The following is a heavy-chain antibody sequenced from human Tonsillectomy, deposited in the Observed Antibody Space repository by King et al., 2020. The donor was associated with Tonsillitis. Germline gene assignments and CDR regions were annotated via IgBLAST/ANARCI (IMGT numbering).Heavy chain of an antibody. J-gene: IGHJ4*02. CDR2: IKQDESEK. CDR3: ARDRYSSSWQRLRPLDY. Sequence: GQLVQSGGGLVQPGGSLRLSCAASGSTFSSYWMSWVRQAPGKGLEWVANIKQDESEKYYVDSVKGRFTISRDNAKNSLYLQMNSLRAEDTAVYYCARDRYSSSWQRLRPLDYWGQGTLVTVSS. V-gene: IGHV3-7*01. D-gene: IGHD6-13*01. CDR1: GSTFSSYW.